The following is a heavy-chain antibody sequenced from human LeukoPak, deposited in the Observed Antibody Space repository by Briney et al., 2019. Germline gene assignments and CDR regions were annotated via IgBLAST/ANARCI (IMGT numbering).Heavy chain of an antibody. CDR2: ISGSGGST. D-gene: IGHD6-19*01. V-gene: IGHV3-23*01. CDR3: ARGGIQVSGIDEFDY. J-gene: IGHJ4*02. Sequence: GGSLRLSCAASGFTFSSYAMSWVRQAPGKGLEWVSAISGSGGSTYYADSVKGRFTISRDNSKNTLYLQMNGLRAEDTAVYYCARGGIQVSGIDEFDYWGQGTLVTVSS. CDR1: GFTFSSYA.